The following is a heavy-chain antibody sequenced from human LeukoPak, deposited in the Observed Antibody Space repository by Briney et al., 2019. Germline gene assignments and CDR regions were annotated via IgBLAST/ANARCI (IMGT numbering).Heavy chain of an antibody. D-gene: IGHD3-10*01. J-gene: IGHJ4*02. CDR1: GFTFSSYE. CDR3: ARDWSPGEWKNYFDY. CDR2: ISYDGSNK. Sequence: PSGGSLRLSCAASGFTFSSYEMNWVRQAPGKGLEWVAVISYDGSNKYYADSVKGRFTISRDNSKNTLYLRMNSLRAEDTAVYYCARDWSPGEWKNYFDYWGQGTLVTVSS. V-gene: IGHV3-30-3*01.